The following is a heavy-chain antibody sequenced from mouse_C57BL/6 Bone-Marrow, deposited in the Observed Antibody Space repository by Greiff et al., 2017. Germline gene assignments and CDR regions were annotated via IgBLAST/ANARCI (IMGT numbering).Heavy chain of an antibody. J-gene: IGHJ2*01. Sequence: QVQLLQSGAELARPGASVKMSCKASGYTFTNYTMPWVKQGPGQGLEWIGYINPSSGYTKYNQKFKDKATLTADKSSSTAYMQMSSLNSEDSAFYYCARTTSVVPYYFGYWGQGTTLTVSS. CDR3: ARTTSVVPYYFGY. D-gene: IGHD2-12*01. CDR2: INPSSGYT. CDR1: GYTFTNYT. V-gene: IGHV1-4*01.